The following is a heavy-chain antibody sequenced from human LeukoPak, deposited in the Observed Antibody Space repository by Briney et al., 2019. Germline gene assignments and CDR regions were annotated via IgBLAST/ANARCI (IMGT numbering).Heavy chain of an antibody. CDR3: ARDGWRRDGYNSGDWFDP. D-gene: IGHD5-24*01. Sequence: ASVKVSCKASGYTFTSYGISWVRQAPGQGLEWMGWISAYNGNTNYAQKLQGRVTMTTDTSTSTAYMELSSLRSEDTAVYYCARDGWRRDGYNSGDWFDPWGQGTLVTVSS. V-gene: IGHV1-18*01. CDR1: GYTFTSYG. CDR2: ISAYNGNT. J-gene: IGHJ5*02.